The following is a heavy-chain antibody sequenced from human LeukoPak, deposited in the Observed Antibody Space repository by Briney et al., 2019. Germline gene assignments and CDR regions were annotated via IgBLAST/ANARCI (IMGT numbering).Heavy chain of an antibody. D-gene: IGHD2-2*02. Sequence: GASVRVSCKTSGYSFTGYYMHWVRQAPGHGPEWVGWISPNSGGTNYAQRFQGRVTMTRDTSISTAYMELSRLTSDDTAVYYCARERGYCSSSSCYTSDAFDIWGHGTMVTVSS. CDR2: ISPNSGGT. CDR1: GYSFTGYY. J-gene: IGHJ3*02. CDR3: ARERGYCSSSSCYTSDAFDI. V-gene: IGHV1-2*02.